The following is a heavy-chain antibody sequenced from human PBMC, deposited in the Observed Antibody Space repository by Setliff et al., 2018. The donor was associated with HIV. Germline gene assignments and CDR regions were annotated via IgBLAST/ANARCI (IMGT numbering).Heavy chain of an antibody. J-gene: IGHJ4*02. CDR3: AIDGAGGWLRPMPDF. CDR2: FDPQDGET. D-gene: IGHD5-12*01. Sequence: ASVKVSCKVFGFTLSEVSIHWVRQAPGNGLEWMGYFDPQDGETVYAQKFQGRVTMTEDTSIDTAYMELTRLRSEDTAVYYCAIDGAGGWLRPMPDFWGPGTLVTVS. CDR1: GFTLSEVS. V-gene: IGHV1-24*01.